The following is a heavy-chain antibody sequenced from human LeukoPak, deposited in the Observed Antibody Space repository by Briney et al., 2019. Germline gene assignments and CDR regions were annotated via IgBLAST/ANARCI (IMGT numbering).Heavy chain of an antibody. CDR1: GFTFSNYP. Sequence: GGSLRLSCVVSGFTFSNYPMSWVRQAPGKGLEWVSVISESGEVTHYADSMKGRFTISRDNTKNTLNLQMNSLRAEDTAIYYCARDSFHYVGSSDYWGQGTQVTVSS. D-gene: IGHD4-17*01. J-gene: IGHJ4*02. CDR2: ISESGEVT. CDR3: ARDSFHYVGSSDY. V-gene: IGHV3-23*01.